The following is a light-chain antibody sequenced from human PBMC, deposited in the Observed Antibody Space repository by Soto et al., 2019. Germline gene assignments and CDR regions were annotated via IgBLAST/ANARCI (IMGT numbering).Light chain of an antibody. CDR1: QSIGNW. CDR3: QQYNSYST. V-gene: IGKV1-5*01. Sequence: DIQMTQSPSTLSASVGDRVTITCRASQSIGNWLAWYQQQPGKAPNLLIYAATSLESGVPSRFSGSGSGTEFTLTISSLQPDDFATYYCQQYNSYSTFGQGTKVEIK. CDR2: AAT. J-gene: IGKJ1*01.